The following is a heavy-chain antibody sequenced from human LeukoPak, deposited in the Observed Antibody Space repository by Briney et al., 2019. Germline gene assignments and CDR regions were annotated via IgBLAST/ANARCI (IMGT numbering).Heavy chain of an antibody. J-gene: IGHJ3*01. CDR1: GYRFNAYW. CDR3: ARPNITSYYSRGHDAFDV. V-gene: IGHV5-51*01. D-gene: IGHD2-15*01. Sequence: PGESLKISCKGSGYRFNAYWIAWVRQMPGKGLEWMGIIYPDDSDTRYSPSFQGQVTISADKSVRTAYLQWSSLKASDTAMYYCARPNITSYYSRGHDAFDVWGQGTMVTVSS. CDR2: IYPDDSDT.